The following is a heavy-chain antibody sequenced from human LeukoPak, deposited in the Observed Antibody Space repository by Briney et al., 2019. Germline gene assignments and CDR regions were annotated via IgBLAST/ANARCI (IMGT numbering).Heavy chain of an antibody. V-gene: IGHV7-4-1*02. J-gene: IGHJ4*02. CDR2: INTNTGNP. CDR3: ARLSSDSWYWGPYYFGY. CDR1: GYTFTSYA. D-gene: IGHD6-13*01. Sequence: GASVKVSCKASGYTFTSYAMNWVRQAPGQGLEWMGWINTNTGNPTYAQGFTGRFVFSLDTSVSTAYMQISSLKAEDTAVYYCARLSSDSWYWGPYYFGYWGQGTLVTVSS.